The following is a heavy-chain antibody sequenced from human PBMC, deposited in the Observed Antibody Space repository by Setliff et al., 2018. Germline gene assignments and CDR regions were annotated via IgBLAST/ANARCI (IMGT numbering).Heavy chain of an antibody. CDR1: GFTFGSYA. D-gene: IGHD5-12*01. CDR3: AKGGMVATYWTYWYFDL. CDR2: ISGSGGST. Sequence: HPGGSLRLSCAASGFTFGSYAMSWVRQAPGKGLEWVSAISGSGGSTYYADSVKGRFTISRDNSKNTLYLQMNSLRAEDTAVYYCAKGGMVATYWTYWYFDLWGRGTLVTVSS. V-gene: IGHV3-23*01. J-gene: IGHJ2*01.